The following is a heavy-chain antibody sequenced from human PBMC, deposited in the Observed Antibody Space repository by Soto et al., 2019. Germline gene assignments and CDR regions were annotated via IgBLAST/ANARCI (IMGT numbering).Heavy chain of an antibody. V-gene: IGHV4-30-2*01. J-gene: IGHJ6*02. CDR2: IQHGGST. CDR1: GGSISSGAYS. D-gene: IGHD4-17*01. CDR3: ARAHYGDYGYGMDV. Sequence: QLQLQESGSGLVKPAQTLSLTCAVSGGSISSGAYSWSWIRQPPGKGLEWIGYIQHGGSTYYNPSLKSRVTISVDRSKNQFSLKLTSVTAADTAVYYCARAHYGDYGYGMDVWGQGTTVTVSS.